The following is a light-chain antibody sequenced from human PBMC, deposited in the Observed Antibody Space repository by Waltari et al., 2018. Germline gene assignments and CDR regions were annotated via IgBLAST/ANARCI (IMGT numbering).Light chain of an antibody. CDR2: GAS. CDR3: QQYNAWPPIT. V-gene: IGKV3-15*01. CDR1: QSVRGN. J-gene: IGKJ5*01. Sequence: EIVMTQSPATLSVSPGERATLSCRASQSVRGNLAWYQQKPGQAPRLLIYGASTRATGIPARFSGSGSGTEFTLTISSLQSEDFALYYCQQYNAWPPITFGQGTRLEIK.